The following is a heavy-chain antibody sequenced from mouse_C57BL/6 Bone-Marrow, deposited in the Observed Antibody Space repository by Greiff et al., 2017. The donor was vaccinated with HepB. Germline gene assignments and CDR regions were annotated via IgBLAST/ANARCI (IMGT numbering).Heavy chain of an antibody. CDR2: IDPSDSYT. Sequence: QVQLQQPGAELVMPGASVKLSCKASGYTFTSYWMHWVKQRPGQGLEWIGEIDPSDSYTNYNQKFKGKSTLTVDKSSSTAYMQLSSLTSEDSAVYYCARFLFHDGYQYYFDYWGQGTTLTVSS. V-gene: IGHV1-69*01. CDR1: GYTFTSYW. CDR3: ARFLFHDGYQYYFDY. D-gene: IGHD2-3*01. J-gene: IGHJ2*01.